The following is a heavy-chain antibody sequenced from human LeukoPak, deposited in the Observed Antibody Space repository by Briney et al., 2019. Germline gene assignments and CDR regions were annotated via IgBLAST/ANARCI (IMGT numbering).Heavy chain of an antibody. Sequence: PGGSLRLSCAASGFTFSSYSMNWVRQAPGKGLEWVSSISSSSSYIYYADSVKGRFTISRDNAKNSLYLQMNSLRAEDTAVYYCARDRLSYLAFDIWGQGTMVTVSS. J-gene: IGHJ3*02. CDR1: GFTFSSYS. V-gene: IGHV3-21*01. CDR2: ISSSSSYI. CDR3: ARDRLSYLAFDI. D-gene: IGHD1-26*01.